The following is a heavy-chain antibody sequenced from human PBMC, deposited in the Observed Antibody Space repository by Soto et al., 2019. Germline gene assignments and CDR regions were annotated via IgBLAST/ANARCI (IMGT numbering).Heavy chain of an antibody. J-gene: IGHJ5*02. Sequence: AASVKVSCKASGYTFTSYDINWVRQATGQGLEWMGWMNPNSGNTGYAQKFQGRVTMTRNTSISTAYMELSSLRSEDTAVYYCARAAYSYCSSTSCYSDNWFDPWGQGTLVTVSS. CDR1: GYTFTSYD. D-gene: IGHD2-2*02. CDR3: ARAAYSYCSSTSCYSDNWFDP. CDR2: MNPNSGNT. V-gene: IGHV1-8*01.